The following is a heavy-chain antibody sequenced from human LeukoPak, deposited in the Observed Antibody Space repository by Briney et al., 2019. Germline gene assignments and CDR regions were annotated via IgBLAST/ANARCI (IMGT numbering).Heavy chain of an antibody. CDR1: GGSINNYY. CDR3: ARRGGIIRGVASYYYMDV. Sequence: PSETLSLTCTVSGGSINNYYWNWIRQPPGKGLEWLGSIYYSGSTYYNPSLKSRVTISVDTSKNQFSLKLSSVTAADTAAYYCARRGGIIRGVASYYYMDVWGKGTTVTISS. V-gene: IGHV4-59*05. D-gene: IGHD3-10*01. CDR2: IYYSGST. J-gene: IGHJ6*03.